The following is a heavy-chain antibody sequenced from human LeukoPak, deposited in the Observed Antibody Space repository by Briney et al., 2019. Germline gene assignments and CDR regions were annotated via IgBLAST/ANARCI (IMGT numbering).Heavy chain of an antibody. J-gene: IGHJ5*02. D-gene: IGHD5-12*01. V-gene: IGHV4-4*02. Sequence: NPSETLSLTCAVSGGSISSSSWWSWVRQPPGKGLEWIGEIYHSGSTNYNPSLKSRVTISVDKSKNQFSLKLSSVTAADTAVYYCASASDIAPNWFDPWGQGTLVTVSS. CDR3: ASASDIAPNWFDP. CDR1: GGSISSSSW. CDR2: IYHSGST.